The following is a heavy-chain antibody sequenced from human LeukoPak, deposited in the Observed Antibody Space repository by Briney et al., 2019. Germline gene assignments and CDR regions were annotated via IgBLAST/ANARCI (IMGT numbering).Heavy chain of an antibody. CDR2: IYYSGST. V-gene: IGHV4-39*01. Sequence: SETLSLTCTVSGGSISSGGYYWSWIRQHPGKGLEWIGSIYYSGSTYYNPSLKSRVTISVDTSKNQFSLKLSSVTAADTAVYYCASSAGSYYDSSGYYFVWGQGTLVTVSS. CDR1: GGSISSGGYY. J-gene: IGHJ4*02. D-gene: IGHD3-22*01. CDR3: ASSAGSYYDSSGYYFV.